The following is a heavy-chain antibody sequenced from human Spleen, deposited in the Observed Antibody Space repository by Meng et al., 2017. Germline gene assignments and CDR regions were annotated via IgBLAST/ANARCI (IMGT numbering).Heavy chain of an antibody. Sequence: GESLKISCAASGFNFGRSAVSWVRQGPGKGLEWVSAISGNGRDTYYADSVRGRFTISRDNSGSTVYLQMSSLRADDTAVYYCAKEATVPYFDNWGQGSLVTVSS. CDR3: AKEATVPYFDN. CDR1: GFNFGRSA. D-gene: IGHD4-17*01. J-gene: IGHJ4*02. CDR2: ISGNGRDT. V-gene: IGHV3-23*01.